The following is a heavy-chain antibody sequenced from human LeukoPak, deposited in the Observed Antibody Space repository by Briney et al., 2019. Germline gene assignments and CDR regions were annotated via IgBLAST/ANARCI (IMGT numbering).Heavy chain of an antibody. D-gene: IGHD3-3*01. CDR1: GGSISSYY. V-gene: IGHV4-59*01. Sequence: ETLSLTCTVSGGSISSYYWNWVRQPPGKGLEWIGNIYSSGSTDYNPSLKSRVTMTLDTSKNQFSLKLNSVTAADTAVYYCARVLQNYYHLDVWGKGTTVTVSS. CDR3: ARVLQNYYHLDV. CDR2: IYSSGST. J-gene: IGHJ6*03.